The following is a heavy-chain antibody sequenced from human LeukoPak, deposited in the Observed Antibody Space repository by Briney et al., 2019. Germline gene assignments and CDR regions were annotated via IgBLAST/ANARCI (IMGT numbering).Heavy chain of an antibody. CDR2: IYSGGST. J-gene: IGHJ2*01. CDR1: GFTFSSYA. CDR3: ARDIPGGFDL. Sequence: GGSLRLSCAASGFTFSSYAMSWVRQAPGKGLEWVSVIYSGGSTYYADSVKGRFTISRDNSKNTLYLQMNSLRAEDTAVYYCARDIPGGFDLWGRGTLVTVSS. D-gene: IGHD1-14*01. V-gene: IGHV3-66*02.